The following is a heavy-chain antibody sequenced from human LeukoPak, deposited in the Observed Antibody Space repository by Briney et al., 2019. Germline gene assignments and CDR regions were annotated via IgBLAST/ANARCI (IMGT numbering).Heavy chain of an antibody. D-gene: IGHD5-12*01. V-gene: IGHV7-4-1*02. CDR2: INTNTGNP. CDR1: GYTFTNYA. CDR3: ARDNPDSIVATGDY. Sequence: GASVKVSCKASGYTFTNYAMNWVRQAPGQGLEWMGWINTNTGNPTYAQGFTGRFVFSLDTSVSTTYLQISSLKAEDTAVYYCARDNPDSIVATGDYWGQGTLVTVSS. J-gene: IGHJ4*02.